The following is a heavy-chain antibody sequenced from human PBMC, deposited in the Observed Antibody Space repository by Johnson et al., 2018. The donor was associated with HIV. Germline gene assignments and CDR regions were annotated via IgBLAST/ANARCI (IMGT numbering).Heavy chain of an antibody. CDR1: GFTFSSYG. CDR2: IRYDGSNK. Sequence: QVQLVESGGGVVQPGGSLRLSCAASGFTFSSYGMHWVRQAPGKGLEWVAFIRYDGSNKYYADSVKGRFTISRDNSKNTLYLQMNSLRAEDTAVYYCARDPSPSSYRAFDIWGQGTMVTVSS. D-gene: IGHD5-12*01. CDR3: ARDPSPSSYRAFDI. V-gene: IGHV3-30*02. J-gene: IGHJ3*02.